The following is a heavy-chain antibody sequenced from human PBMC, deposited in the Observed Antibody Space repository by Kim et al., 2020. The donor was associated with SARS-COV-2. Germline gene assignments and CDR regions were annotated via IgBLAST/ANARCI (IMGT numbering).Heavy chain of an antibody. D-gene: IGHD3-22*01. CDR3: ARDSPGHDSSGYYSAFDI. CDR2: ISSSSSYI. V-gene: IGHV3-21*01. CDR1: GFTFSSYS. J-gene: IGHJ3*02. Sequence: GGSLRLSCAASGFTFSSYSMNWVRQAPGKGLEWVSSISSSSSYIYYADSVKGRFTISRDNAKNSLYLQMNSLRAEDTAVYYCARDSPGHDSSGYYSAFDIWGQGTMVTVSS.